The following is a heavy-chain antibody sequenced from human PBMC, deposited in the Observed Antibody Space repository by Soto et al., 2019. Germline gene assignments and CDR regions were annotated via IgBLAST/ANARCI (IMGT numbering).Heavy chain of an antibody. V-gene: IGHV3-9*01. CDR3: AKDAVTEYYFDY. CDR1: GFTFDDYA. J-gene: IGHJ4*02. Sequence: GGSLRLSCAASGFTFDDYAMHWVRQAPGKGLEWVSGISWNSGSIGYADSVKGRFTISRDNAKNSLYLQMNSLRAEDTALYYCAKDAVTEYYFDYWGQGTLVTVPQ. D-gene: IGHD4-4*01. CDR2: ISWNSGSI.